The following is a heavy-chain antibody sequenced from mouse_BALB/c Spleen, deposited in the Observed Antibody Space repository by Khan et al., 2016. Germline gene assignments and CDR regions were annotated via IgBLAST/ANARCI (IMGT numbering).Heavy chain of an antibody. J-gene: IGHJ2*01. V-gene: IGHV1-15*01. Sequence: QVQLQQSGAELVRPGASVKLSCKALGYTFTDYEMRWVKQTPVHGLEWIGAIHPGGGGSAYNQKFKVRATLTADKSSSTAYMELSSLTSEDSAVYYCAKGLRRGYYFDFWGQGTTLPVSS. CDR2: IHPGGGGS. CDR1: GYTFTDYE. D-gene: IGHD2-4*01. CDR3: AKGLRRGYYFDF.